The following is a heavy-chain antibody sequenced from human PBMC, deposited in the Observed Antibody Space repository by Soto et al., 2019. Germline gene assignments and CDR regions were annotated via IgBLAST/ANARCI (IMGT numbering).Heavy chain of an antibody. CDR3: ARQAGTSDPIYYYYYGMDV. V-gene: IGHV4-34*01. D-gene: IGHD1-1*01. Sequence: QVQLQQWGAGLLKPSETLSLTCAVYGGSFTDYYWSWIRQPPGKGLEWIGQISHSGSTKYSPSLKSRVSISLDTSKHQFSLRLSSVSAADTAVYYCARQAGTSDPIYYYYYGMDVWGQGTPVTVSS. CDR1: GGSFTDYY. J-gene: IGHJ6*02. CDR2: ISHSGST.